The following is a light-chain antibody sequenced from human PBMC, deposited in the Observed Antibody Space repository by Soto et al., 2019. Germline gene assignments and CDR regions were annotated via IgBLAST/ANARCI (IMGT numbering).Light chain of an antibody. J-gene: IGLJ1*01. CDR1: SSDVGGYNY. CDR2: DVS. V-gene: IGLV2-11*01. Sequence: QSALTQPRSVSGSPGKSVTISCTGTSSDVGGYNYVSWYQQHPGKAPKVMIYDVSKRPSGVPDRFSGSKSGNTASLTISGLQAEDEADYYCCSYAGSYTYVFGSGTKLTVL. CDR3: CSYAGSYTYV.